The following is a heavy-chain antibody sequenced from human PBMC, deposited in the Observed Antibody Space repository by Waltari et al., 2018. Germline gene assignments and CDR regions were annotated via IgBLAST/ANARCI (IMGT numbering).Heavy chain of an antibody. CDR2: MSSSGSTI. CDR1: GFTFSSYS. CDR3: ARGGLYYDFWSGYYYFDY. V-gene: IGHV3-48*04. D-gene: IGHD3-3*01. J-gene: IGHJ4*02. Sequence: EVQLVESGGGLVQPGGSLRLSCAASGFTFSSYSMNWVRQAPGKGLEWVSYMSSSGSTIYYADSVKGRFTISRDNAKNSLYLQMNSLRAEDTAVYYCARGGLYYDFWSGYYYFDYWGQGTLVTVSS.